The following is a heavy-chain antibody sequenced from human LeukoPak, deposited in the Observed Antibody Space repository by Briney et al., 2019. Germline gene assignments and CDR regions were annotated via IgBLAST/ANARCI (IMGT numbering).Heavy chain of an antibody. D-gene: IGHD5-12*01. CDR1: GYTFTSYY. J-gene: IGHJ4*02. Sequence: ASVKVSCKASGYTFTSYYMHWVRQAPGQGLEWMGIINPSGGSTSYAQKFQGRVTMTRDTSTSTVYMELNSLRSEDTAVYYCARVVTGYSGYDFRGSGGNYFDYWGQGTLVTVSS. V-gene: IGHV1-46*01. CDR2: INPSGGST. CDR3: ARVVTGYSGYDFRGSGGNYFDY.